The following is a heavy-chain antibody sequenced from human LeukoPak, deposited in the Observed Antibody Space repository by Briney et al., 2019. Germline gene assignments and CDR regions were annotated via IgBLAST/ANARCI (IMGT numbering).Heavy chain of an antibody. V-gene: IGHV3-11*01. CDR1: GFTFSDYY. D-gene: IGHD3-16*01. CDR2: ISTTGSTI. Sequence: GGSLRLSCAASGFTFSDYYMSWIRLAPGKGLEWVSYISTTGSTIYYADSVTGRFTISRDNAKNSLYLQMNSLRAEDTAVYYCARDKRGIGFDPWGQGTLVTVSS. J-gene: IGHJ5*02. CDR3: ARDKRGIGFDP.